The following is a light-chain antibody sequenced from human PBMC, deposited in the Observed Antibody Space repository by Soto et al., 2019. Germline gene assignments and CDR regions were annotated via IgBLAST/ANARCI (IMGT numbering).Light chain of an antibody. CDR3: QQYDNF. CDR2: DAS. CDR1: QDISNY. J-gene: IGKJ3*01. V-gene: IGKV1-33*01. Sequence: DIQMTQSPSSLSASVGDRVTITCQASQDISNYLNWYQQKPGKAPKLLIYDASNLETGVPSRFSGSGSGTDFTFTISSLQPEDIATYYCQQYDNFFGHGTKVDIK.